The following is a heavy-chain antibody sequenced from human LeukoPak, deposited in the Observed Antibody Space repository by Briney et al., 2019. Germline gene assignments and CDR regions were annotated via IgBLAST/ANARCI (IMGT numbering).Heavy chain of an antibody. V-gene: IGHV3-30*04. D-gene: IGHD4-23*01. Sequence: QPGGSLRLSCAASGFTFSNYAIHWVRQAPGKGLEWVSVISSDGSKKSYGDSVKGRFTISRDNSKNTVYLQMNSLRPEDTAVYYCARGAHKRDDYGGFFDYWGQGTLVTVSS. CDR2: ISSDGSKK. CDR1: GFTFSNYA. CDR3: ARGAHKRDDYGGFFDY. J-gene: IGHJ4*02.